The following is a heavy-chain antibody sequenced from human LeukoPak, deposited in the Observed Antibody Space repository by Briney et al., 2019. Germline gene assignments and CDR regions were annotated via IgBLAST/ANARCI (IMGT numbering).Heavy chain of an antibody. D-gene: IGHD5-18*01. CDR2: ISGSSSCI. CDR3: ARDGPPTTGGYSYGYNY. J-gene: IGHJ4*02. V-gene: IGHV3-21*04. CDR1: GFTFSSYA. Sequence: KPGGTLRLSCAASGFTFSSYAMSWVRQAPGKGLEWVSSISGSSSCIYYADSVKGRFTISRDNAKNSLYLQMNSLRAEDTAVYYCARDGPPTTGGYSYGYNYWGQGTLVTVSS.